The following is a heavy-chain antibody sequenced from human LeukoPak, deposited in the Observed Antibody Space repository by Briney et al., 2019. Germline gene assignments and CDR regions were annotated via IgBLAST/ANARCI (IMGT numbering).Heavy chain of an antibody. J-gene: IGHJ4*02. CDR1: GYIFTSYW. V-gene: IGHV5-51*01. Sequence: GESLQISCKGSGYIFTSYWIGWVRQMPGKGLEWMGIIYPGDSDTRYSPSFQGQVTISADKSISTAYLQWSSLKASDTAMYYCARTVQLWSPGYWGQGTLVTVSS. CDR2: IYPGDSDT. D-gene: IGHD5-18*01. CDR3: ARTVQLWSPGY.